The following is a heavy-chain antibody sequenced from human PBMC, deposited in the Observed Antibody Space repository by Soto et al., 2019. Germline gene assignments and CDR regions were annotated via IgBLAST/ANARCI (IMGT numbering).Heavy chain of an antibody. Sequence: GESLKSSCRGSGYSFTSYWIGWVRQMPGKGLAWMGFIYPGDSDTRYSPSFQGQVTISADKSISTAYLQWSSLQASDTAMYYCARLPKIAAPFYGTDVWGQGTTVTVSS. CDR3: ARLPKIAAPFYGTDV. CDR1: GYSFTSYW. D-gene: IGHD6-6*01. CDR2: IYPGDSDT. V-gene: IGHV5-51*01. J-gene: IGHJ6*02.